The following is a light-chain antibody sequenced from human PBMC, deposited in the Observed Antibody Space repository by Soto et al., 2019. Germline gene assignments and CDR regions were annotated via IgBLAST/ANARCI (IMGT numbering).Light chain of an antibody. Sequence: EIMMTQSPATLSVSPGERATLSCRASQSVGSKLAWYQQKPGQAPRLLIYGASTRATGIPASFSGSGSGTEFTLTISSLQSEDFAVYYCQQYNSWPLTFGGGTKVEIK. V-gene: IGKV3-15*01. CDR2: GAS. J-gene: IGKJ4*01. CDR3: QQYNSWPLT. CDR1: QSVGSK.